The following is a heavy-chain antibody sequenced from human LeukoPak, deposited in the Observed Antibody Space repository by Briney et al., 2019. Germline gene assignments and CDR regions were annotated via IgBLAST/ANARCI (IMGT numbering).Heavy chain of an antibody. D-gene: IGHD6-19*01. J-gene: IGHJ4*02. CDR1: GFTFSSYG. V-gene: IGHV3-33*01. Sequence: GGSLRLSCAASGFTFSSYGMHWVRQAPGKGLEWVAVIWYDGSNKYYADSVQGRFTISRDNSKNTLYLQMNSLRAEDTAVYYCAREIAVAAQYFDYWGQGTLVTVSS. CDR2: IWYDGSNK. CDR3: AREIAVAAQYFDY.